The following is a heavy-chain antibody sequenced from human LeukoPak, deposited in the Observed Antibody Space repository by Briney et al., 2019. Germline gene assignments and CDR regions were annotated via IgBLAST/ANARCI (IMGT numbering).Heavy chain of an antibody. CDR1: GGTFSSYA. J-gene: IGHJ6*03. V-gene: IGHV1-69*13. D-gene: IGHD2-2*01. CDR2: IIPIFGTA. Sequence: GASVKVSCKASGGTFSSYAISWVRQAPGQGLEWMGGIIPIFGTANYAQKFQGRVTITADESTSTAYMELSSLRSEDTAVYYCARKPLVVPAAKSPPDYYYYMVVWGKGTTVTVSS. CDR3: ARKPLVVPAAKSPPDYYYYMVV.